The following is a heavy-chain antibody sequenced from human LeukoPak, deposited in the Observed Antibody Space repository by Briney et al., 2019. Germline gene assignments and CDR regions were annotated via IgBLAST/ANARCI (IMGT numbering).Heavy chain of an antibody. J-gene: IGHJ4*02. CDR2: ISGSGGTT. Sequence: GGSLRLSCAASEFTFSNYVMSWVRQAPGKGLEWVSAISGSGGTTYYADSVKGRFTISRDNSKNTLYLNMSSLRAEDTAIYYCAKAPRIFGVVIDNWGQGILVTVSS. CDR1: EFTFSNYV. V-gene: IGHV3-23*01. CDR3: AKAPRIFGVVIDN. D-gene: IGHD3-3*01.